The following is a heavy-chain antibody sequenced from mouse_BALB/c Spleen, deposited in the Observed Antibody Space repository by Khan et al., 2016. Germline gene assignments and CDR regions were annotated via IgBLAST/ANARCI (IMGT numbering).Heavy chain of an antibody. D-gene: IGHD2-10*02. CDR2: ISYSGNT. CDR3: ARMYGGDFDY. Sequence: VQLKESGPGLVKPSQSLSLTCTVTGYSITSDYAWNWIRQFPGNRLEWMGFISYSGNTNYNPSLKSRISVTRDTSKNQFFLQLNSVTTEDTATYYWARMYGGDFDYWGQGTTLTVSS. J-gene: IGHJ2*01. V-gene: IGHV3-2*02. CDR1: GYSITSDYA.